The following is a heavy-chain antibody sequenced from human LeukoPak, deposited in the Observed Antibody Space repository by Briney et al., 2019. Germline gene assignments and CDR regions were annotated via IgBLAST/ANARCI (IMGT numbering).Heavy chain of an antibody. CDR2: IYHSGST. CDR1: GGSISSYGYY. CDR3: ARSVAKTLGYCSSTSCYGLHAFDI. J-gene: IGHJ3*02. Sequence: PSETLSLTCTVSGGSISSYGYYWGWIRQPPGKGLEWIGSIYHSGSTYYNPSLKSRVTISVDTSKNQFSLKLSSVTAADTAVYYCARSVAKTLGYCSSTSCYGLHAFDIWGQGTMVTVSS. V-gene: IGHV4-39*07. D-gene: IGHD2-2*01.